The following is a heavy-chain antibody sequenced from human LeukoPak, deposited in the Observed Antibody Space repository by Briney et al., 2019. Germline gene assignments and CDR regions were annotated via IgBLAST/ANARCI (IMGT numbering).Heavy chain of an antibody. CDR2: INPIFSTA. CDR1: GGTFSGYA. J-gene: IGHJ4*02. CDR3: ARDLSGFYLLGRY. V-gene: IGHV1-69*13. Sequence: ASVKVSCKASGGTFSGYAISWVRQAPGQGLEWMGGINPIFSTADYAQKFQGRVTITADESTSTAYMELSSLRSEDTAVYYCARDLSGFYLLGRYWGQGTLVTVSS. D-gene: IGHD3-22*01.